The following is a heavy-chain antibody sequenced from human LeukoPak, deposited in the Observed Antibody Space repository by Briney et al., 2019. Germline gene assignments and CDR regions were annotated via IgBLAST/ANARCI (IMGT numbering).Heavy chain of an antibody. CDR2: INPNSGGT. CDR1: GYTFTGYY. V-gene: IGHV1-2*02. CDR3: ARVGLYGSGSYLSY. Sequence: ASVKVSCKASGYTFTGYYMHWVRQAPGQGLEWMGWINPNSGGTNYAQKFQGRVTMTRDTSISTAYMELNGLRSDDTAVYYCARVGLYGSGSYLSYWGQGSLVIVSS. D-gene: IGHD3-10*01. J-gene: IGHJ4*02.